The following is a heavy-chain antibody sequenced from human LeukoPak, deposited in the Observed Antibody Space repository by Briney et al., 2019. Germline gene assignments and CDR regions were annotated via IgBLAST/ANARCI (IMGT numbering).Heavy chain of an antibody. V-gene: IGHV2-5*02. J-gene: IGHJ4*02. CDR2: IYWDDDK. D-gene: IGHD4-17*01. CDR3: AHRATTVTEFDY. CDR1: GFSLSTSGVG. Sequence: SGPTLVKPTQTLTLTCTFSGFSLSTSGVGVGWIRQPPGKALEWLALIYWDDDKRYSPSLESRLTITKDTSKNQVVLTMTDMDPVDTATYYCAHRATTVTEFDYWGQGTLVTVSS.